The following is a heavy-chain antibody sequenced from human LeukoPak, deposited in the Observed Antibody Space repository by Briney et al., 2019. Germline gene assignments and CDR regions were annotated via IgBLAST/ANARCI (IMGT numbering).Heavy chain of an antibody. Sequence: GGSLRLSRAAYGFIFSTYSMYWLRQAPGKGLEWVAFVRYDGGSEYYADSVKGRFTISRDNSKNTLFLQMSSLRPEDTAVYYCAKDGGYSFGYWGQGTLVTVSS. D-gene: IGHD5-18*01. J-gene: IGHJ4*02. CDR1: GFIFSTYS. V-gene: IGHV3-30*02. CDR2: VRYDGGSE. CDR3: AKDGGYSFGY.